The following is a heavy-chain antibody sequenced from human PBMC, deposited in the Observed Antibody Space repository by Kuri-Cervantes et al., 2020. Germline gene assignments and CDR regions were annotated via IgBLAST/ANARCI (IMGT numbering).Heavy chain of an antibody. CDR2: IYSGGST. V-gene: IGHV3-53*01. D-gene: IGHD6-13*01. J-gene: IGHJ4*02. Sequence: LSLTCAASGFTVSSNYMSWVRQAPGKGLEWVSVIYSGGSTYYADSVKGRFTISRDNSKNTLYLQMNSLRAEDTAVYYCARESYSSSWFLFDYWGQGTLVTVSS. CDR3: ARESYSSSWFLFDY. CDR1: GFTVSSNY.